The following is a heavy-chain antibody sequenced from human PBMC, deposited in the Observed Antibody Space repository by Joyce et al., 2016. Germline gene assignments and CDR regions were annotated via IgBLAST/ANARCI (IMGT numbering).Heavy chain of an antibody. CDR1: GFTFFNYW. D-gene: IGHD6-13*01. CDR2: INKDGTEK. Sequence: EVELVESGGGLVQPGGSLRLSCTASGFTFFNYWMNWVRQAPGKGLEWVANINKDGTEKYSVDSVQGRFTISRDNARNSLFLQMSSLRGEDTAIYYCASSTVAAGGTRSFDYWGQGILVTVSS. J-gene: IGHJ4*02. CDR3: ASSTVAAGGTRSFDY. V-gene: IGHV3-7*03.